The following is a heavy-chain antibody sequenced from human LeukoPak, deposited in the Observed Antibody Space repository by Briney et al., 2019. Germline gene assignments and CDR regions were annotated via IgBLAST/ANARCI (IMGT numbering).Heavy chain of an antibody. D-gene: IGHD2-8*01. V-gene: IGHV3-30*02. J-gene: IGHJ6*03. CDR2: IRYDGSNK. Sequence: GGSLRLSCAASGFTFSSYGTHWVRQAPGKGLEWVAFIRYDGSNKYYADSVKGRFTISRDNSKNTLYLQMNSLRAEDTAVYYCAKDRCSNGVGCYYYYMDVWGKGTTVTISS. CDR1: GFTFSSYG. CDR3: AKDRCSNGVGCYYYYMDV.